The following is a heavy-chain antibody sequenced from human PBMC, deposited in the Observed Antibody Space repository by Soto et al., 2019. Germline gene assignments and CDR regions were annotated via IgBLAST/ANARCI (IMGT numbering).Heavy chain of an antibody. Sequence: QVQLVQSGAEVKKPGASVKVSCKASGYNFMRYGFTWVRQAPGQGLEWMGWINVDNGETKYPQKIQGRVTMTTDTSTRTVYMELRSVASDDTAVYYCARWISGGYSDWFDPWGHGTLVTVSS. CDR2: INVDNGET. CDR3: ARWISGGYSDWFDP. J-gene: IGHJ5*02. D-gene: IGHD1-26*01. CDR1: GYNFMRYG. V-gene: IGHV1-18*04.